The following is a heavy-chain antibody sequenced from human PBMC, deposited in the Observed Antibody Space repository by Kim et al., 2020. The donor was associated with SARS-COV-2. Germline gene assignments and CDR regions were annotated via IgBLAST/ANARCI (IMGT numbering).Heavy chain of an antibody. CDR2: IIPIFGTA. CDR3: ARYGAGLGNCGGDCYRFDY. Sequence: SVKVSCKASGGTFSSYAISWVRQAPGQGLEWMGGIIPIFGTANYAQKFQGRVTITADESTSTAYMELSSLRSEDTAVYYCARYGAGLGNCGGDCYRFDYWGQGTLVTVSS. J-gene: IGHJ4*02. D-gene: IGHD2-21*02. CDR1: GGTFSSYA. V-gene: IGHV1-69*13.